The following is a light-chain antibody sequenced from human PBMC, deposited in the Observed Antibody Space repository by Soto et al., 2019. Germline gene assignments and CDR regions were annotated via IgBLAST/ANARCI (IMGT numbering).Light chain of an antibody. CDR3: TSYTSSSTLA. CDR2: EVS. J-gene: IGLJ2*01. Sequence: QSALTQPASVSGSPGQSITISCTGSSSDIGGYNYVSWYQQHPGKAPKLMIFEVSNRPSGISIRFSGSKSGNTASLTISGLQPEDEGDYYCTSYTSSSTLAFGGGTKLNVL. V-gene: IGLV2-14*01. CDR1: SSDIGGYNY.